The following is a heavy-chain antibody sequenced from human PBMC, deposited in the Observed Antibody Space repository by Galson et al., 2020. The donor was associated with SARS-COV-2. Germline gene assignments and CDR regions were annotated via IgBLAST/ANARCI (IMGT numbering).Heavy chain of an antibody. J-gene: IGHJ4*01. CDR2: IILIFGTS. V-gene: IGHV1-69*13. CDR1: GCTFSSYS. Sequence: SVNVSCKASGCTFSSYSISWVRQAPGQGLEGLGGIILIFGTSNYAQKFQGRVTITADESTSTAYIVLSSLRSEATAVYYRARSKLFIVATEDKYYFDYWGQGTLVTVSS. CDR3: ARSKLFIVATEDKYYFDY. D-gene: IGHD5-12*01.